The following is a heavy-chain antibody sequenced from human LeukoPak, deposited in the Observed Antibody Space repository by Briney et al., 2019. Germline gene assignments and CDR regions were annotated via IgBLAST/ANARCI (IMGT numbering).Heavy chain of an antibody. D-gene: IGHD3-22*01. V-gene: IGHV1-69*06. CDR3: ARLATYYYDSSGYSLAGWYFDL. CDR1: GGTFSSYA. J-gene: IGHJ2*01. Sequence: ASVKVSCKASGGTFSSYAISWVRQAPGQGLEWMGGIIPIFGTANYAQKFQGRVTITADKSTSTAYMELSSLRSEDTAVYYCARLATYYYDSSGYSLAGWYFDLWGRGTLVTVSS. CDR2: IIPIFGTA.